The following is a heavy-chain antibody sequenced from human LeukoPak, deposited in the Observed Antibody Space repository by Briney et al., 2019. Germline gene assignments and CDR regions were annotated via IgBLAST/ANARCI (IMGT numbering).Heavy chain of an antibody. V-gene: IGHV1-69*05. D-gene: IGHD5/OR15-5a*01. J-gene: IGHJ4*02. CDR1: GGTFSSYA. Sequence: SAKVSCKASGGTFSSYAISWVRQAPRQGLEWMGGIIPIFGTANYAQKFQGRVTITTDESTSTAYMELSSLRSEDTAVYYCARNPIFDSAFDYWGQGTLVTVSS. CDR2: IIPIFGTA. CDR3: ARNPIFDSAFDY.